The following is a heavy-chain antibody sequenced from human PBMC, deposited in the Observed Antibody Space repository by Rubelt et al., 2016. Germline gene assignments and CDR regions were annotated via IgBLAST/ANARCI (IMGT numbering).Heavy chain of an antibody. CDR1: GGSISSGGYY. V-gene: IGHV4-31*03. CDR2: IYYSGST. D-gene: IGHD3-22*01. Sequence: QVQLQESGPGLVKPSQTLSLTCTVSGGSISSGGYYWSWIRQHPGKGLEWIGYIYYSGSTYYNPSLKSRVNISVDTSKNQFSLKLGAVTAADTAVYYCARADYYDSSGYHNWFDPWGQGTLVTVSS. CDR3: ARADYYDSSGYHNWFDP. J-gene: IGHJ5*02.